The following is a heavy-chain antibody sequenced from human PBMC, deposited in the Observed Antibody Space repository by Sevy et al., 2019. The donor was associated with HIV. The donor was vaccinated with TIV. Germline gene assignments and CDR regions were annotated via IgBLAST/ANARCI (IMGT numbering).Heavy chain of an antibody. CDR1: GYSFTSYG. D-gene: IGHD2-15*01. Sequence: GESLKISLRVSGYSFTSYGTAGLGQWPGKGLNGLGGFDPRDPYTNYSPSFQGHVTISADKSISTAYLQWSSLKASDTAMYYCARCGTVVTPRYYYMDVWGKGTTVTVSS. V-gene: IGHV5-10-1*01. CDR3: ARCGTVVTPRYYYMDV. CDR2: FDPRDPYT. J-gene: IGHJ6*03.